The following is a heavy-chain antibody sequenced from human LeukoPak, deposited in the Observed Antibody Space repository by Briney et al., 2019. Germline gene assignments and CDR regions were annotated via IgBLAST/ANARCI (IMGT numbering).Heavy chain of an antibody. D-gene: IGHD3-10*01. CDR2: IMSKTDGGTT. CDR3: TTASVTMVRGVINPDAFDV. V-gene: IGHV3-15*01. CDR1: GFTFSNAW. J-gene: IGHJ3*01. Sequence: PGGSLRLSCAASGFTFSNAWMSWVPQAPGKGLEWVGRIMSKTDGGTTAYAAPVKGRFTISRDDSKNTLSMQMKGLETEDTAVYYCTTASVTMVRGVINPDAFDVWGLGTMVIVSS.